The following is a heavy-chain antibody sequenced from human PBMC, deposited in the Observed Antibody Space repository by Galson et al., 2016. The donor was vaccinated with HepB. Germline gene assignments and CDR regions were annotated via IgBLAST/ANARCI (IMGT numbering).Heavy chain of an antibody. J-gene: IGHJ6*02. Sequence: SLRLSCAASGFTFSSYGIHWVRQAPGKGLEWVALIWYDGTNEYYADSVKGRFTISRDNSKNTLYLQMNSLTAEDTAVYYCARFGGSLGMDVWGQGTTVTVSS. CDR2: IWYDGTNE. CDR1: GFTFSSYG. V-gene: IGHV3-33*01. D-gene: IGHD2-15*01. CDR3: ARFGGSLGMDV.